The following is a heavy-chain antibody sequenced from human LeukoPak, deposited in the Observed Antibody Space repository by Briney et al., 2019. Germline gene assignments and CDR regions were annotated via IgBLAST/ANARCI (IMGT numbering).Heavy chain of an antibody. CDR1: GLTFSSYA. CDR2: ISGNGANT. V-gene: IGHV3-23*01. Sequence: GGSLRLSCAASGLTFSSYAMSWVRQAPGQGLEWVSGISGNGANTYYADSVKGRFTISRDHSKSTVSLQMNSLRAEDTAVYYCAKRCIANTGPFDHWGQGTLVTVSS. D-gene: IGHD2-21*01. J-gene: IGHJ4*02. CDR3: AKRCIANTGPFDH.